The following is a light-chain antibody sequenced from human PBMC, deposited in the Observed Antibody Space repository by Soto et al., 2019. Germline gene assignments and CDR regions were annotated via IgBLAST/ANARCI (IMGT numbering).Light chain of an antibody. Sequence: QMTQSPSSLSASVGEKIIITCRASRDVGSDVSWYQQKPGQAPKLLIYAASNLYTGVPSRFSGSRSGTEFTLTISSLQPEDFASYYCQQYNSYKAFGQGTKVEIK. CDR2: AAS. V-gene: IGKV1-17*01. CDR1: RDVGSD. J-gene: IGKJ1*01. CDR3: QQYNSYKA.